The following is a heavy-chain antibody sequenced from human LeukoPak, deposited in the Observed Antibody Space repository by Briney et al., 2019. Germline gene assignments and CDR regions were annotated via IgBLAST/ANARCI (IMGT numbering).Heavy chain of an antibody. D-gene: IGHD6-6*01. CDR3: ARALGISSQYCYYCYYMDV. V-gene: IGHV3-7*01. Sequence: GGSLRLSCAASGFTFSSYWMTWVRQAPGKGLEWVANINQDGSETYYVDSVKGRFTISRDNAKNSLYLQMNSLRAEDTAVYYCARALGISSQYCYYCYYMDVWGKGTTVTVSS. CDR1: GFTFSSYW. CDR2: INQDGSET. J-gene: IGHJ6*03.